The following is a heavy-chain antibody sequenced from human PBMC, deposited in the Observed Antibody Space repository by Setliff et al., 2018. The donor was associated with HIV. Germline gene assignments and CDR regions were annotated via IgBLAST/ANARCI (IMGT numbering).Heavy chain of an antibody. D-gene: IGHD6-19*01. CDR2: IYYSGST. V-gene: IGHV4-59*01. J-gene: IGHJ6*03. CDR3: ARVSYAAGLYYYCYMDV. Sequence: PSETLSLTCTVSGGSISSYYWSWIRQPPGKGLEWIGYIYYSGSTNYNPSLKSRVTISVDTSKNQFSLKLSSVTAADTAVYYCARVSYAAGLYYYCYMDVWGKGTTVTVS. CDR1: GGSISSYY.